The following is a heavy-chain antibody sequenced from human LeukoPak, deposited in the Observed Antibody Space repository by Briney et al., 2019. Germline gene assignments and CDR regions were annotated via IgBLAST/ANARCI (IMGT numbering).Heavy chain of an antibody. V-gene: IGHV4-39*07. D-gene: IGHD3-22*01. CDR2: IYYSGNT. CDR3: ARDYDSSGYYLYYFDY. Sequence: SETLSLTCTVSGGSISSSYYYWGWIRQPPGKGLEWIGNIYYSGNTYYNPSLKSRVTISVDTSKNQFSLRLSSVTAADTAVYYCARDYDSSGYYLYYFDYWGQGTLVTVSS. J-gene: IGHJ4*02. CDR1: GGSISSSYYY.